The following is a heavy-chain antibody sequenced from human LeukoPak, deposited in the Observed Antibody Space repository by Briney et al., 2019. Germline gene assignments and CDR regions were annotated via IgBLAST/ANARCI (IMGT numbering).Heavy chain of an antibody. CDR2: INPNSGGT. Sequence: ASVKVSCKASGYTFTSYYMHWVRQAPGQGLEWMGWINPNSGGTNYAQKFQGRVTMTRDTSISTAYMELSRLRSDDTAVYYCAREADPASNYYYMDVWGKGTTVTISS. CDR3: AREADPASNYYYMDV. J-gene: IGHJ6*03. CDR1: GYTFTSYY. V-gene: IGHV1-2*02.